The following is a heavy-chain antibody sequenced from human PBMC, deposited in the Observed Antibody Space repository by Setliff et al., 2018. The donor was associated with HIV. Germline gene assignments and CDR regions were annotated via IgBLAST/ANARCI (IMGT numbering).Heavy chain of an antibody. D-gene: IGHD6-13*01. J-gene: IGHJ6*03. CDR1: GGTFSSYA. CDR2: INTNTGNP. V-gene: IGHV7-4-1*02. Sequence: ASVKVSCKASGGTFSSYAISWVRQAPGQGLEWMGWINTNTGNPTYAQGFTGRFVFSLDTSVSTAYLQISSLKAEDTAVYYCARGRAAAVNKAGYYYYMDVWGKGTTVTVSS. CDR3: ARGRAAAVNKAGYYYYMDV.